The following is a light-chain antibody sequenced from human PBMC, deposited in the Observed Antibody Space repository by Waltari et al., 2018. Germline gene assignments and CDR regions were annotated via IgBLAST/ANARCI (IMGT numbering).Light chain of an antibody. J-gene: IGKJ3*01. CDR1: QDVRKY. CDR3: QQYYNALT. CDR2: DVS. V-gene: IGKV1-33*01. Sequence: DIQMTQSPSSLAASVGDRVTITCQASQDVRKYVNWYQQRPGKAPRLLIYDVSNLEAGVPSRFSGSGSGAHFILTISSLQPEDIATYYCQQYYNALTFGPGTKVGFK.